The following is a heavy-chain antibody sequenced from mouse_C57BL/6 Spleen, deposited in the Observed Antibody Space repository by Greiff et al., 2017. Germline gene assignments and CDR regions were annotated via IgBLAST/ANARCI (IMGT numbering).Heavy chain of an antibody. CDR1: GFTFSSYA. D-gene: IGHD1-1*01. Sequence: EVKLMESGGGLVKPGGSLKLSCAASGFTFSSYAMSWVRQTPEKRLEWVATISDGGSYTYYPDNVKGRFTISRDNAKNNLYLQMSHLKSDDTAMYYCAREGGSSYYFDDWGQGTTLTVSS. CDR3: AREGGSSYYFDD. J-gene: IGHJ2*01. V-gene: IGHV5-4*01. CDR2: ISDGGSYT.